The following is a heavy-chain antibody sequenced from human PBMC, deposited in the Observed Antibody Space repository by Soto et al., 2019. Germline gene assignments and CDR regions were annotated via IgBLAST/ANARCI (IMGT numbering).Heavy chain of an antibody. CDR1: GYTFTSYG. Sequence: ASVKVSCKASGYTFTSYGISCVRQAPGQGLEWMGWISAYNGNTNYAQKLQGRVTMTTDTSTSTAYMELRSLRSDDTAVYYCARGDNWNHALAFDIWGQGTMVTVSS. CDR3: ARGDNWNHALAFDI. CDR2: ISAYNGNT. V-gene: IGHV1-18*01. J-gene: IGHJ3*02. D-gene: IGHD1-20*01.